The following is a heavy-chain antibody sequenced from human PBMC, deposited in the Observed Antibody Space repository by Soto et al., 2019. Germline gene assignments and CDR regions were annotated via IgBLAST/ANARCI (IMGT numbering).Heavy chain of an antibody. CDR3: SRDWPGTTDP. CDR1: GGSISSYY. CDR2: SYTRGST. D-gene: IGHD1-1*01. J-gene: IGHJ5*02. Sequence: SETRSLTCTVSGGSISSYYWSWIRQPAGGGLECIGRSYTRGSTNYNPSLKSRLTISVDSSHDHFSRNRTSFTPEHTAVYYCSRDWPGTTDPWGQGTLVTVSS. V-gene: IGHV4-4*07.